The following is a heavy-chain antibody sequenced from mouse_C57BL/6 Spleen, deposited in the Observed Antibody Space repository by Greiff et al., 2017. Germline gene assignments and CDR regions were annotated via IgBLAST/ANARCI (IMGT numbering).Heavy chain of an antibody. Sequence: QVQLKQPGTELVKPGASVKLSCKASGYTFTSYWMHWVKQRPGQGLEWIGNINPSNGGTNYNEKFKSKATLTVDKSSSTAYMQLSSLTSEDSAVYYCAREGGLLYYFDYWGQGTTLTVSS. CDR2: INPSNGGT. CDR1: GYTFTSYW. J-gene: IGHJ2*01. CDR3: AREGGLLYYFDY. V-gene: IGHV1-53*01. D-gene: IGHD2-10*01.